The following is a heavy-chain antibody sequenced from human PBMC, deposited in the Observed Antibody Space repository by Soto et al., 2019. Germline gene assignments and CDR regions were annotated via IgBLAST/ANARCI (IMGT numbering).Heavy chain of an antibody. D-gene: IGHD6-13*01. CDR2: ISYDGSRK. J-gene: IGHJ4*02. CDR3: AKDRSSSWTFDY. V-gene: IGHV3-30*18. Sequence: QVQLVESGGGVVQPGRSLRLSCAASGFTFSTDGMHWVRQAPGKGLEWVAVISYDGSRKYYADSVKGRFTISRGNSKNTLYLQMNSLRAEDTAVYYCAKDRSSSWTFDYWGQGTLVTVSS. CDR1: GFTFSTDG.